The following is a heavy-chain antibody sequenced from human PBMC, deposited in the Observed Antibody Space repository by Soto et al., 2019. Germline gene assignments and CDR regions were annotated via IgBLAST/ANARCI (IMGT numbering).Heavy chain of an antibody. J-gene: IGHJ5*02. V-gene: IGHV1-8*01. CDR2: MNPNSGNT. Sequence: QVQLVQYGAEVKKPGASVKVSCKASGYTFTSYDINWVRQATGQGLEWMGWMNPNSGNTGYAQKFQGRVTMTRNTAISTDYMEQSSLRSEDTAVYYCARGSSCAVDWFDPCGQGTLVTVSS. D-gene: IGHD6-13*01. CDR1: GYTFTSYD. CDR3: ARGSSCAVDWFDP.